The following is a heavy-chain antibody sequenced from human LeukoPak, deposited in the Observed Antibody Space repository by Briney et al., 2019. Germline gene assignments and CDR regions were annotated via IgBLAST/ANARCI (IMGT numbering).Heavy chain of an antibody. CDR2: IKPDGSDT. J-gene: IGHJ6*03. V-gene: IGHV3-74*01. CDR3: AKVVPSSSWYLDV. Sequence: GGSLRLSCGASGFTFTAHWIHWVRQAPGKGLVWVSRIKPDGSDTNYADSVKGRSTISRDNSKNTLYLQMNSLRAEDTAVYYCAKVVPSSSWYLDVWGKGTTVTVSS. D-gene: IGHD6-13*01. CDR1: GFTFTAHW.